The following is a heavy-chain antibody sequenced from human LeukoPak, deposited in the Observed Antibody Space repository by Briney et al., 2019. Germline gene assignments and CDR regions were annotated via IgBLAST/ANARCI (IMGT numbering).Heavy chain of an antibody. Sequence: GGSPRLSCAASGFTFDDYAMHWVRQAPGKGLEWVSGISWNSGSIGYADSVKGRFTISRDNTKNSLYLQMNSLRAEDTALYYCAKDGVPAAIPYYYYYMDVWGKGTTVTVSS. V-gene: IGHV3-9*01. CDR1: GFTFDDYA. CDR3: AKDGVPAAIPYYYYYMDV. CDR2: ISWNSGSI. D-gene: IGHD2-2*01. J-gene: IGHJ6*03.